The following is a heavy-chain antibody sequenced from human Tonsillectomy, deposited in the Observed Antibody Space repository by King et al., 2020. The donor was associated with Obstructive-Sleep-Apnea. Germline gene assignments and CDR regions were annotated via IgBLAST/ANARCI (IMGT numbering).Heavy chain of an antibody. J-gene: IGHJ4*02. D-gene: IGHD3-9*01. CDR2: IKTDGSAT. V-gene: IGHV3-74*03. Sequence: VQLVESGGGLVQPGGSLRLSCADSGSTFSRYWMNWVRHVPGKGLVWVSRIKTDGSATMYADSVKGRFTISRDNAKNTLYLQMDSLRAEDTAVYYCARESYDILTYYFDYWGQGALVTVSS. CDR3: ARESYDILTYYFDY. CDR1: GSTFSRYW.